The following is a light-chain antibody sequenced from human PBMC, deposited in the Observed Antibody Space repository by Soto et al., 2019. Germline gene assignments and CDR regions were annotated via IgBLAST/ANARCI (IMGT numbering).Light chain of an antibody. CDR3: QSYDSSLSGVV. Sequence: QLVLTQPPSVSGAPGQRVTISCTGSSSNIGAGYDVHWYQQLPGTAPKLLIYRDTNRPSGVPDRFSGSKSGTSASLAITGLQADDEADYYCQSYDSSLSGVVFGGGTQLTVL. CDR2: RDT. CDR1: SSNIGAGYD. J-gene: IGLJ2*01. V-gene: IGLV1-40*01.